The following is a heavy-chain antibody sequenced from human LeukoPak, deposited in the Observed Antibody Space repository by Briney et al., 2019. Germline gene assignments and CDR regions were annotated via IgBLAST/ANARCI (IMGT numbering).Heavy chain of an antibody. CDR1: GFTFSSYG. V-gene: IGHV3-30*02. J-gene: IGHJ4*02. CDR2: IRYDGSNK. D-gene: IGHD6-19*01. Sequence: GGSLRLSCAASGFTFSSYGMHWVRQAPGKGLKRVAFIRYDGSNKYYADSVKGRFTISRDNSKNTLYLQMNSLRAEDTAVYYCAKDQQWLVNFIDYWGQGTLVTVSS. CDR3: AKDQQWLVNFIDY.